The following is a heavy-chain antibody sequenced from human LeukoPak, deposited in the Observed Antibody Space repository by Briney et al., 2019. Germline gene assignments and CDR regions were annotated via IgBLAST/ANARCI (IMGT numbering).Heavy chain of an antibody. J-gene: IGHJ4*02. D-gene: IGHD3-10*01. CDR1: GFTFSDYT. CDR3: AKDRLVEAFGEISTH. V-gene: IGHV3-21*01. CDR2: VSSGGTYK. Sequence: PGGSLRLSCAASGFTFSDYTMNWVRQAPGKGLEWVSSVSSGGTYKYYADSVKGRFTISRDNAQNSLYLQMNSLRAEDSSVYYCAKDRLVEAFGEISTHWGQGTLVTVSS.